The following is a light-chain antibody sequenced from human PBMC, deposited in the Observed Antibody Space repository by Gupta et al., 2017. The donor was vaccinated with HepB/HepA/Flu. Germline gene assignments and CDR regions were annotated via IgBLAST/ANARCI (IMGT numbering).Light chain of an antibody. J-gene: IGKJ4*01. CDR1: QSVSSN. CDR3: QQYNNWPLT. CDR2: GAS. V-gene: IGKV3-15*01. Sequence: VMTQSPATLSVSPGERATLSCRASQSVSSNLAWYQKKPGQAPRLLIYGASTRATGIPARFSGSGSGTEFTLTISSLQSEDFAVYYCQQYNNWPLTFGGGTKVE.